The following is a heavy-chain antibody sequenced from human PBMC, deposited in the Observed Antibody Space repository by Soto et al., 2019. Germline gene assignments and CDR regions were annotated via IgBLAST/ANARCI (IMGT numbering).Heavy chain of an antibody. V-gene: IGHV3-53*04. CDR2: IYSGGST. J-gene: IGHJ3*02. Sequence: EVNVVESGGGVVQPGGSLRLSCAASGFIVNSNYMSWVRQAPGKGLEWVSVIYSGGSTYYTPSVQGRFTISRHNSNNTVSLQMGSLRPEDTAVYFCATSGGRYRAFDIWGQGTMVTVSS. CDR1: GFIVNSNY. CDR3: ATSGGRYRAFDI. D-gene: IGHD2-2*01.